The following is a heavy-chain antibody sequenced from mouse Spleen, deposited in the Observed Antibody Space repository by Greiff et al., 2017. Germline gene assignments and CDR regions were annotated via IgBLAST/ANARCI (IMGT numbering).Heavy chain of an antibody. CDR2: INPSSGYT. V-gene: IGHV1-4*02. J-gene: IGHJ2*01. CDR1: GYTFTSYT. Sequence: VKLMESAAELARPGASVKMSCKASGYTFTSYTMHWVKQRPGQGLEWIGYINPSSGYTEYNQKFKDKTTLTADKSSSTAYMQLSSLTSEDSAVYYCARGGGNFDYWGQGTTLTVSS. CDR3: ARGGGNFDY.